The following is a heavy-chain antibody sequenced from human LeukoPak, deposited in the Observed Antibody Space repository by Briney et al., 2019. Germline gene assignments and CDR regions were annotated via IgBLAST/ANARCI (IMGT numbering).Heavy chain of an antibody. J-gene: IGHJ6*03. CDR1: GGSISSGGYY. V-gene: IGHV4-31*03. CDR3: ARGGDYDILTGLSYYYYMDV. CDR2: IYYSGST. Sequence: PSETLSLTCTVSGGSISSGGYYWSWIRQHPGKGLEWIGYIYYSGSTYYNPSFKSRVTISVDTSKNQFSLKLSSVTAADTAVYYCARGGDYDILTGLSYYYYMDVWGKGTTVTVSS. D-gene: IGHD3-9*01.